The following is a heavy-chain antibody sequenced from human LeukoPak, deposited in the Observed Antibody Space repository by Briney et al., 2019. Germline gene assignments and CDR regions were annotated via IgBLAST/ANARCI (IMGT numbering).Heavy chain of an antibody. CDR1: GYGFTTYW. CDR2: IYPGDSTP. CDR3: ARMSSWADY. D-gene: IGHD6-13*01. V-gene: IGHV5-51*01. J-gene: IGHJ4*02. Sequence: GESLKISCKASGYGFTTYWSGWVRQMPGKGLEWMGIIYPGDSTPSDNPSFHGQATISADSTITTAFLLWSSLKASDTAIYYCARMSSWADYWGQGTLVTVSS.